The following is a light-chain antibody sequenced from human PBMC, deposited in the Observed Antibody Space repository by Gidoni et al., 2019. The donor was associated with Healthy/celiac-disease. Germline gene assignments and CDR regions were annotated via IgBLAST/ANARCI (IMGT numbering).Light chain of an antibody. CDR3: QQYGNLPLT. J-gene: IGKJ4*01. CDR1: QDISNY. V-gene: IGKV1-33*01. Sequence: DIQMTQSPSSLSASVGDRVTITCQASQDISNYLNWHQQKPGKAPKLLIYDASNLETGAPSRFSGSGSGTDFTFTISSLQPEDIAAYYCQQYGNLPLTFGGGTKVEIK. CDR2: DAS.